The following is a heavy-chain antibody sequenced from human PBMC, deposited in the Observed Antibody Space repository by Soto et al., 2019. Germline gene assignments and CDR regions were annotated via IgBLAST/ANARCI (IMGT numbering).Heavy chain of an antibody. D-gene: IGHD2-21*01. CDR3: ARHISFPRTRGFDY. J-gene: IGHJ4*02. V-gene: IGHV4-4*01. Sequence: QVQLQESGPGLVKPSGTLSLTCAFSGASISDNWWSWVRQPPGKGLEWIGEIYHSGTTHYNPALWSRVAMSVDKSNDRLSLNLNSVTAADTAVYCCARHISFPRTRGFDYWGQGTLVTVSS. CDR1: GASISDNW. CDR2: IYHSGTT.